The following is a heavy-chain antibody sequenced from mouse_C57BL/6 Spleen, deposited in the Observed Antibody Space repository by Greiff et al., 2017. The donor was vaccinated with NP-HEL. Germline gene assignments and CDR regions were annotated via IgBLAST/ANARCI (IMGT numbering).Heavy chain of an antibody. CDR2: IWSGGST. Sequence: QVQLQQSGPGLVQPSQSLSITCTVSGFSLTSYGVHWVRQSPGKGLEWLGVIWSGGSTDYNAAFISRLSISKDNSKSQVFFKMNSLQADDTAIYYCARRDLYWDDAMDYWGQGTSVTVSS. V-gene: IGHV2-2*01. J-gene: IGHJ4*01. CDR1: GFSLTSYG. CDR3: ARRDLYWDDAMDY. D-gene: IGHD4-1*01.